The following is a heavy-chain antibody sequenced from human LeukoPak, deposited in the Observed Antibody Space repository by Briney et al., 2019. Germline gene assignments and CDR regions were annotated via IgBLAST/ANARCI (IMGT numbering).Heavy chain of an antibody. D-gene: IGHD5-18*01. Sequence: GGSLRLSCSASGFTFSSYAMQWVRQAPGKGRKYVSAISSNGGSTYYADSVKGRFTISRDNSKNTLYLQMSSLRAEDTAVYYCVKAGGTAMVFDYWGQGTLVTVSS. CDR2: ISSNGGST. V-gene: IGHV3-64D*06. CDR3: VKAGGTAMVFDY. CDR1: GFTFSSYA. J-gene: IGHJ4*02.